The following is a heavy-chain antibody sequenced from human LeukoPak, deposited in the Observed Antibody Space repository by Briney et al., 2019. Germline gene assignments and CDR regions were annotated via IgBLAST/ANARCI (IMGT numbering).Heavy chain of an antibody. Sequence: GGSLRLSCAASGFTFSSFSMNWVRQAPGKGLEWVASIKQDGSEKYYVDSVKGRFTISRDNAKNSLYLQMNSLRAEDTAVYYCATNLDYWGQGALVTVSS. V-gene: IGHV3-7*01. CDR1: GFTFSSFS. CDR3: ATNLDY. CDR2: IKQDGSEK. J-gene: IGHJ4*02.